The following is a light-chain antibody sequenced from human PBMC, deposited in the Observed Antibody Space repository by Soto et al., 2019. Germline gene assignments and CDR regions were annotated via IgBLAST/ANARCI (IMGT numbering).Light chain of an antibody. J-gene: IGLJ2*01. CDR1: SSDVGGYNY. CDR2: DVN. V-gene: IGLV2-14*01. CDR3: SSYTSSTTPGV. Sequence: QSALTQPASVSGSPGQSITISCTGTSSDVGGYNYVSWYQQHPGKAPKLMIYDVNNRPSGVSNRFSGSKSGNTASLTISGLQAEDEADYYCSSYTSSTTPGVFGGGTQLTVL.